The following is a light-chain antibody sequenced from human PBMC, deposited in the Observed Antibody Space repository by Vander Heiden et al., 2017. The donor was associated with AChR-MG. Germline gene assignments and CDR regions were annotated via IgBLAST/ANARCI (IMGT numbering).Light chain of an antibody. CDR1: QTISTW. Sequence: DIQITQSPSTLSASVGDRVTITCRASQTISTWLDCYQQKSGKAPNLLISDASSLQSGVPSRFSGSGSGTEFTLTISSLQPDDFATYYCQQESTYPWTFGQGTKVEI. J-gene: IGKJ1*01. CDR3: QQESTYPWT. CDR2: DAS. V-gene: IGKV1-5*01.